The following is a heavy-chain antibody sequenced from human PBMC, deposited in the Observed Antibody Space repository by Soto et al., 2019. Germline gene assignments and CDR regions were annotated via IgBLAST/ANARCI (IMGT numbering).Heavy chain of an antibody. CDR3: ASHSGSYYYYGMDV. CDR1: GFSITSFA. D-gene: IGHD1-26*01. Sequence: PGGSLRLSCVASGFSITSFAMSWVRQAPGKGLEWASAISASGGSTYADSVKGRFTISRDNSKNTLYLQMNSLRVEDTAVYYCASHSGSYYYYGMDVWGQGTTVTVSS. CDR2: ISASGGST. J-gene: IGHJ6*02. V-gene: IGHV3-23*01.